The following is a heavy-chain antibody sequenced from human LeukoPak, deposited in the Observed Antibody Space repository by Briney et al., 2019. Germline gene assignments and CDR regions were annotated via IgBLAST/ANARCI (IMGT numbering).Heavy chain of an antibody. CDR3: ARGRPVPEVDYDSSGYYRMGY. D-gene: IGHD3-22*01. J-gene: IGHJ4*02. CDR2: INPSGGST. V-gene: IGHV1-46*01. CDR1: GYTFTSYY. Sequence: GASVKVSCKASGYTFTSYYMHWVRQAPGQGLEWMGIINPSGGSTSYAQKFQGRVTMTRDMSTNTVYMELSSLRSEDTAVYSCARGRPVPEVDYDSSGYYRMGYWGQGTLVAVSS.